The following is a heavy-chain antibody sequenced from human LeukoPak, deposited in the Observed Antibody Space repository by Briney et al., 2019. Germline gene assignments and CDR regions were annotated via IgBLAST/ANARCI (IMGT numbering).Heavy chain of an antibody. CDR1: GYTFTSYG. Sequence: ASVKVSCKASGYTFTSYGISWVRQAPGQGLEWMGIINPSGGSTSYAQKFQGRVTMTRDMSTSTVYMELSSLRSEDTAVYYCARAPLSSSPFDYWGQGTLVTVSS. J-gene: IGHJ4*02. D-gene: IGHD6-6*01. V-gene: IGHV1-46*01. CDR3: ARAPLSSSPFDY. CDR2: INPSGGST.